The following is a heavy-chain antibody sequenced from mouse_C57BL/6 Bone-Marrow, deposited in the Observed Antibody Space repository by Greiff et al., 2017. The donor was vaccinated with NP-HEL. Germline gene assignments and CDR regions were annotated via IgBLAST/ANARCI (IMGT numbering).Heavy chain of an antibody. J-gene: IGHJ1*03. Sequence: QVQLQQPGAELVMPGASVKLSCKASGYTFTSYWMHWVKQRPGQGLEWIGEIDPSDSYTNYNQKFKGKSTLTVDKSSSTAYMQLSSLTSEDSAVYYCARSRGSSSYWYFDVWGTGTTVTVSS. CDR2: IDPSDSYT. CDR3: ARSRGSSSYWYFDV. D-gene: IGHD1-1*01. V-gene: IGHV1-69*01. CDR1: GYTFTSYW.